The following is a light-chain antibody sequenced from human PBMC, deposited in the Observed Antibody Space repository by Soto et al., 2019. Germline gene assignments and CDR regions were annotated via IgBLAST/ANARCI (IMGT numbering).Light chain of an antibody. V-gene: IGKV3-11*01. Sequence: EIVLTQSPATLSLSPGETATLSCRASQSVRGFLAWYQHKAGQAPRLLIYGESSRATGIPARFSGSGSGTDFTLIISSLEPEDFAVYYCQHRFNWPLTFGGGTKVEI. CDR3: QHRFNWPLT. CDR1: QSVRGF. CDR2: GES. J-gene: IGKJ4*02.